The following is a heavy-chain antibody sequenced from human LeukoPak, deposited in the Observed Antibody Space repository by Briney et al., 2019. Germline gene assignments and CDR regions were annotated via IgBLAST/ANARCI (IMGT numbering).Heavy chain of an antibody. Sequence: ASVKVSCKASGVTFSSYAISWVRQAPGQGLEWMGWINPNSGGTNYAQKFQGRVTMTRDTSISTAYMELSRLRTDDTAVYYCARGEQQLAHIDYWGQGTLVTVSS. J-gene: IGHJ4*02. D-gene: IGHD6-13*01. V-gene: IGHV1-2*02. CDR3: ARGEQQLAHIDY. CDR2: INPNSGGT. CDR1: GVTFSSYA.